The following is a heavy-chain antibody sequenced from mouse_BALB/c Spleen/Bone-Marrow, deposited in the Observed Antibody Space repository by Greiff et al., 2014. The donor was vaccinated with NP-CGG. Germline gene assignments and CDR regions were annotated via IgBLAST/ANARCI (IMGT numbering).Heavy chain of an antibody. J-gene: IGHJ4*01. CDR3: TRECHYYGSDALDY. D-gene: IGHD1-2*01. V-gene: IGHV14-3*02. CDR2: IDPANGNT. Sequence: VQLQQSGAELVKPGASVKLSCTASGFNVKDTYMQWVKQRPEQGLEWIGRIDPANGNTQYDPTFQGKATITTDTSSNTAYLQLSSLTSEDTAVYYCTRECHYYGSDALDYWGQGTSVTVSS. CDR1: GFNVKDTY.